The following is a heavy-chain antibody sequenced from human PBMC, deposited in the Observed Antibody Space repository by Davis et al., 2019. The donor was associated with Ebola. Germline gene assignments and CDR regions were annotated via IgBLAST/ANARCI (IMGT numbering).Heavy chain of an antibody. CDR1: GFTFSSYW. CDR3: ARGEKHGYSYGYYYFDY. J-gene: IGHJ4*02. V-gene: IGHV3-23*01. CDR2: ISVSGGAT. D-gene: IGHD5-18*01. Sequence: GESLKISCAASGFTFSSYWMSWVRQVPGKGLEWVASISVSGGATYYADSVKGRFTISRDNSKNTLYLQMNSLRAEDTAVYYCARGEKHGYSYGYYYFDYWGQGTLVTVSS.